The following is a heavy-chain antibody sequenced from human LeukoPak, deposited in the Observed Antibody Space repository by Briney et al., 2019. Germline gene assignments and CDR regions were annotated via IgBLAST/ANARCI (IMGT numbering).Heavy chain of an antibody. CDR3: ARDRLPDY. D-gene: IGHD4-11*01. J-gene: IGHJ6*01. CDR2: IRSSSSTK. CDR1: GGTFTSSP. Sequence: GGSLRLSCAASGGTFTSSPMHWVRQAPGKGLEWVSYIRSSSSTKYHADSVKGRFTISRDNAKNTLYVQMNSLRAEDTAVYYYARDRLPDYWGQGTTVTVSS. V-gene: IGHV3-48*01.